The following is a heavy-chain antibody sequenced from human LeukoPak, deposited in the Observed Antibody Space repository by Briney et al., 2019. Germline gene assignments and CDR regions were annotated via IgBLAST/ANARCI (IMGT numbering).Heavy chain of an antibody. CDR3: ARDGSGSCYTFDY. D-gene: IGHD3-10*01. V-gene: IGHV4-59*01. J-gene: IGHJ4*02. Sequence: SETLSLTCTVSGGSISRYYWSWIRQPPGKGLEWIGYIYSSGSTNYNPSLKSRVTISVDTSKNQFSLKLSSVTAADTAVYYCARDGSGSCYTFDYWGQGTLVTVSS. CDR1: GGSISRYY. CDR2: IYSSGST.